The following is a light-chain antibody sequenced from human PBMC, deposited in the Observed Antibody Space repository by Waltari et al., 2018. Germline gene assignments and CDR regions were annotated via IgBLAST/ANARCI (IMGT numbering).Light chain of an antibody. CDR1: QSISSY. CDR3: QQSYSTPPRT. V-gene: IGKV1-39*01. CDR2: AAS. Sequence: DIQMTQSPSSLSASVGDRVTITCRASQSISSYLNWYQQKPGKAPKLLIYAASSLKSGGPARVSGSGSGTDFTLTRSRLQPEDFVTYYCQQSYSTPPRTFGQGTKVEIK. J-gene: IGKJ1*01.